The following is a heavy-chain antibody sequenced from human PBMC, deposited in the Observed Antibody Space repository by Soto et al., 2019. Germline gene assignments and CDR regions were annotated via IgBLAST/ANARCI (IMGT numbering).Heavy chain of an antibody. CDR2: IIPIFGTA. V-gene: IGHV1-69*01. CDR1: GGTFSSYA. Sequence: QVQLVQSGAEVKKTGSSVKVSCKASGGTFSSYAISWVRQAPGQVLEWMGGIIPIFGTANYAKKFQGRDTITADESTSTAYMELSSLRSEDTAVYYCARWGGAAAVPYYYGMDVWGQGTTVTVSS. J-gene: IGHJ6*02. D-gene: IGHD6-13*01. CDR3: ARWGGAAAVPYYYGMDV.